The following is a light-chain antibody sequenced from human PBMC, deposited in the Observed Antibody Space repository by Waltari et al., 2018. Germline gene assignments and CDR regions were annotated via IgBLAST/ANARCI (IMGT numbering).Light chain of an antibody. CDR1: QSVSDHVNNKNY. CDR3: QQYYNTPPT. Sequence: DIVMTQSPDSLTVSPCERATINCRSSQSVSDHVNNKNYLALYRQKPGQPPKLLISWASTREFGVPDRFSGSGSGTEFTLTISSLQPEDVAVYYCQQYYNTPPTFGQGTKVEIK. V-gene: IGKV4-1*01. J-gene: IGKJ1*01. CDR2: WAS.